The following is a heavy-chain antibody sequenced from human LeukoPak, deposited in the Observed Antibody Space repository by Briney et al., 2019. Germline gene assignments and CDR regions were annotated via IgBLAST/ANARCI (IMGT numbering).Heavy chain of an antibody. CDR1: GFTFSSYA. J-gene: IGHJ3*02. CDR2: IGGSGGGT. CDR3: AEEIAAAWIDAFDI. Sequence: PGGSLRLSCAASGFTFSSYAMSWVRQAPGKGLEWVSAIGGSGGGTYYADSVKGRFTISRDNSKNTQYLQMSSLRAEDTALYYCAEEIAAAWIDAFDIWGQGTIVTVSS. D-gene: IGHD6-13*01. V-gene: IGHV3-23*01.